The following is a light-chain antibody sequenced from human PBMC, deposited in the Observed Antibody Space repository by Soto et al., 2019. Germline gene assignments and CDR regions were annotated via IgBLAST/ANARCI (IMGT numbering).Light chain of an antibody. CDR3: SSYTSSSFVV. V-gene: IGLV2-14*01. CDR1: SSDVGGYNY. Sequence: QSVLTQPASVSGSPGQSITISCTGTSSDVGGYNYVSWYQQHPGIAPKLMIYEVSNRPSGVSNRFSGSKSGNTASLTISGLQAEDEADHYCSSYTSSSFVVFGGGTKVTVL. CDR2: EVS. J-gene: IGLJ2*01.